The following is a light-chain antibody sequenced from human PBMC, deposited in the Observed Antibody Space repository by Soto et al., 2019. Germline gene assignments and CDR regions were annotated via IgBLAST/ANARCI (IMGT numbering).Light chain of an antibody. CDR2: DVS. J-gene: IGLJ3*02. CDR3: CSYAGSWNWV. Sequence: QSALTQPRSVSGSPGQSVTISCTGTSSDVGGYNYVSWYQQHPGKAPKLMIYDVSKRPSGVPDRFSGSKSGNTASLTISGLQAEDEADYYRCSYAGSWNWVFGGGTKVTVL. CDR1: SSDVGGYNY. V-gene: IGLV2-11*01.